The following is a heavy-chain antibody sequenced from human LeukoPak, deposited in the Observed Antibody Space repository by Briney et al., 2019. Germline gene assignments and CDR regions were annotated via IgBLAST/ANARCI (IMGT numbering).Heavy chain of an antibody. V-gene: IGHV1-46*01. CDR1: GYTFTSYY. CDR3: ARDLYRYSSGREPDY. D-gene: IGHD6-19*01. J-gene: IGHJ4*02. Sequence: ASVKVSCKASGYTFTSYYMHRVRQAPGQGLEWMGIINPSGGSTSYAQKFQGRVTMTRDTSTSTVYMELSSLRSEDTAVYYCARDLYRYSSGREPDYWGQGTLVTVSS. CDR2: INPSGGST.